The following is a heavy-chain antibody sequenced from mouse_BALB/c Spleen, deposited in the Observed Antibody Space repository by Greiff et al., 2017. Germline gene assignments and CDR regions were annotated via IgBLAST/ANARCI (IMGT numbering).Heavy chain of an antibody. CDR2: INPYNGDT. V-gene: IGHV1-37*01. CDR1: GYSFTGYF. J-gene: IGHJ3*01. Sequence: EVKVVESGPELVKPGASVKISCKASGYSFTGYFMNWVKQSHGKSLEWIGRINPYNGDTFYNQKFKGKATLTVDKSSSTAHMELLSLTSEDSAVYYCGRGADGAWFAYWGQGTLVTVSA. CDR3: GRGADGAWFAY.